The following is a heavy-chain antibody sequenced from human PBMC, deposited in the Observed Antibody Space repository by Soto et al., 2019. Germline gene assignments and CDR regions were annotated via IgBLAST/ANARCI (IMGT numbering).Heavy chain of an antibody. D-gene: IGHD3-10*01. V-gene: IGHV4-31*03. CDR2: IYYSGST. CDR3: ARVFGFGGMDV. Sequence: PSETLSLTCTVSGGSIISCGYYWSLIRQHPGKGLEWIGYIYYSGSTYYNPSLKSRVTISVDTSKNQFSLKLSSVTAADTAVYYCARVFGFGGMDVWGQGTTVTVSS. CDR1: GGSIISCGYY. J-gene: IGHJ6*02.